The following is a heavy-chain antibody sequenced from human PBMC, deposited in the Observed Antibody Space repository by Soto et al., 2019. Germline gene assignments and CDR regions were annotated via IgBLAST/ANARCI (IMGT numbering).Heavy chain of an antibody. CDR3: ERWEVVTEAVDY. Sequence: SETLSLTCAVYGGSFSGYYWSWIRQPPGKGLEWIGEINHSGSTNYNPSLKSRVTISVDTSKNQFSLKLSSVTAADTAVYYCERWEVVTEAVDYWGQGTLVTVSS. D-gene: IGHD2-15*01. J-gene: IGHJ4*02. CDR2: INHSGST. CDR1: GGSFSGYY. V-gene: IGHV4-34*01.